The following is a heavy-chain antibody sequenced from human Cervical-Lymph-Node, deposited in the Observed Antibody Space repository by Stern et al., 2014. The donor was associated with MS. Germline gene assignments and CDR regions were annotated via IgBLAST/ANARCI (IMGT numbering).Heavy chain of an antibody. CDR3: AKEGDVLVKSYGLDV. Sequence: VQLVESGGGVVQPGKSLRLSCAAAGFSFSSHVMYLVRQAPGKGLEWVAVISYDGTNEYYADPVNGRFTISRDNSKNTLFLQMNSLRAEDTAVYYCAKEGDVLVKSYGLDVWGQGTTVTVS. D-gene: IGHD2-21*01. CDR1: GFSFSSHV. V-gene: IGHV3-30*18. J-gene: IGHJ6*02. CDR2: ISYDGTNE.